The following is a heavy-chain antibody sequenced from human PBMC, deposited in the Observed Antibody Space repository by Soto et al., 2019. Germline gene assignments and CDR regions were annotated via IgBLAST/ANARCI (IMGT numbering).Heavy chain of an antibody. J-gene: IGHJ4*02. V-gene: IGHV3-48*02. Sequence: PEGWWRVSRAASAGTSRRYSGNAVRQAQGKGLEWVSYISSSSSTIYYADSVKGRFTISRDNAKNSLYLQMNSLRDEDAAVYYSARALDGIVATIYFDYWCQGP. CDR1: AGTSRRYS. CDR2: ISSSSSTI. CDR3: ARALDGIVATIYFDY. D-gene: IGHD5-12*01.